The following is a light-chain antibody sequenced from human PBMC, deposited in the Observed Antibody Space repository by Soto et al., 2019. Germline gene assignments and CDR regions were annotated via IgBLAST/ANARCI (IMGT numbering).Light chain of an antibody. J-gene: IGKJ1*01. Sequence: IVLTQSPGTLSLSPGERATVSCGASQSVSSSYIAWYQQKRGQAPRRLIYGASIRATGIPDRFSGSGSGTDFTLTISRLEPEDFALYYCQQYHTSPLTFGQGTKVDIK. CDR1: QSVSSSY. CDR2: GAS. V-gene: IGKV3-20*01. CDR3: QQYHTSPLT.